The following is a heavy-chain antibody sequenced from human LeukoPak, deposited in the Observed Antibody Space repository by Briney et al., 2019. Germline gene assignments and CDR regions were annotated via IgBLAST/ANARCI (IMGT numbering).Heavy chain of an antibody. CDR3: ARGRITMVRGVTALWAFDI. CDR2: IYYSGST. CDR1: GGSISRTSYY. Sequence: SETLSLTCTVSGGSISRTSYYWGWIRQPPGKGLEWIGNIYYSGSTYYNPSLKSRVTISVDTSKNQFSLKLSSVTAADTAVYYCARGRITMVRGVTALWAFDIWGQGTMVTVSS. J-gene: IGHJ3*02. V-gene: IGHV4-39*07. D-gene: IGHD3-10*01.